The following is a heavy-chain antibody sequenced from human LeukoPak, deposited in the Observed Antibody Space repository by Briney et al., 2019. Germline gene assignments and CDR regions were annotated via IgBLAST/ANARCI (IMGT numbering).Heavy chain of an antibody. CDR1: GGSFTGYY. V-gene: IGHV4-34*01. CDR3: ARGGPSELDP. CDR2: VSRSGNT. Sequence: PSETLSLTCAVYGGSFTGYYWNWIRQPPGRGLEWIGKVSRSGNTSYNPSLKSRVTMSVDTSKNQFSLKLSSVTAADTAVYYCARGGPSELDPWGQGTLVTVSS. D-gene: IGHD1-14*01. J-gene: IGHJ5*02.